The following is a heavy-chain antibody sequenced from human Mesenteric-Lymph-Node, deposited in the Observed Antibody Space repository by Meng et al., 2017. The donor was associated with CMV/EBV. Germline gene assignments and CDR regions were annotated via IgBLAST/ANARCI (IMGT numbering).Heavy chain of an antibody. Sequence: GESLKISCAASGFIFSRHSMNWVRQAPGKGLEWVSSIRSSGGDIFYADSVQGRFTISRDNAKNSLYLQMNSLRAEDTAVYYCARVRGSRPTRIFHDPWGQGTLVTVSS. CDR2: IRSSGGDI. CDR1: GFIFSRHS. D-gene: IGHD2-15*01. V-gene: IGHV3-21*01. J-gene: IGHJ5*02. CDR3: ARVRGSRPTRIFHDP.